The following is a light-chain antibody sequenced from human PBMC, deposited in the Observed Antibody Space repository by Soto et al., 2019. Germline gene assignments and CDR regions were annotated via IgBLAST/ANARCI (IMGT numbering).Light chain of an antibody. CDR2: DAS. Sequence: EIVLTQTPGTLSLSPGEGATLSCRASQTVSSNSLAWYLQKPGQAPRLLIYDASRRATGIPDSFSGSGSGTDFTLTISSLEPEDFAVYYCQQYGSPPRTFGQGTKVDIK. CDR1: QTVSSNS. CDR3: QQYGSPPRT. V-gene: IGKV3-20*01. J-gene: IGKJ1*01.